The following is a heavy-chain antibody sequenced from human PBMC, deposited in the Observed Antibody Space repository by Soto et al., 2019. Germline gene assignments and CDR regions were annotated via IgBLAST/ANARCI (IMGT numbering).Heavy chain of an antibody. CDR1: GGTFSSYV. J-gene: IGHJ5*01. CDR2: IIPVSGTA. Sequence: QVHLEQSGAEVKKPGSSVKVSCKFSGGTFSSYVIIWVRQAPGQGLEWMGGIIPVSGTANYAQKFHGRVTISADAATNTAYMELSSVRFDDTAVYYCATVDRSVALVGWFDSWGQGTLVTVSS. CDR3: ATVDRSVALVGWFDS. V-gene: IGHV1-69*01. D-gene: IGHD2-8*02.